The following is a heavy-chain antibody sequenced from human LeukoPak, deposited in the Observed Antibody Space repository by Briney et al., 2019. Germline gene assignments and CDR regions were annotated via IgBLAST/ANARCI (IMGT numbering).Heavy chain of an antibody. D-gene: IGHD3-22*01. CDR1: GGSFSGYH. V-gene: IGHV4-34*01. CDR3: ARAKAGSSGYNFTFDI. Sequence: SQTLSLTCRVCGGSFSGYHWTWIRQPPWKGLEWIGEINNSGSTNYNPSLKSRVIISLDTSKTQLSLKLTSVTAADTAVYYCARAKAGSSGYNFTFDIWGQGTMVTVSS. CDR2: INNSGST. J-gene: IGHJ3*02.